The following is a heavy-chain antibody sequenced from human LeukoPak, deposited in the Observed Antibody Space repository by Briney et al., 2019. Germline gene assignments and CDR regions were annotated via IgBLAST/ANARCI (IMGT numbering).Heavy chain of an antibody. CDR3: VRDRAVSPFPPDAFDM. D-gene: IGHD4-17*01. J-gene: IGHJ3*02. V-gene: IGHV1-69*13. CDR2: IIPIFGTA. Sequence: SVKVSCKASGGTFSSYAISWVRQAPGQGLEWMGGIIPIFGTANYAQKFQGRVTITADESTSTAYMELSSLRTEDTAVYYCVRDRAVSPFPPDAFDMWGKGTMVTVAS. CDR1: GGTFSSYA.